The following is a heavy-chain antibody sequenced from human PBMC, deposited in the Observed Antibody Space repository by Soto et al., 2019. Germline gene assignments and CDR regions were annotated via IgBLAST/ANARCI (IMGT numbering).Heavy chain of an antibody. CDR2: IYYSGST. Sequence: SGTLSLTCTVAGGSISSSSYFWGWIRQPPGKGLEWIGSIYYSGSTYYNTSLKSRVTVSVDTSKNKFSLKLSSVTAADTAVYYCARHPSDFWFDRWGEGTLVTVSS. CDR3: ARHPSDFWFDR. CDR1: GGSISSSSYF. J-gene: IGHJ5*02. D-gene: IGHD2-21*02. V-gene: IGHV4-39*01.